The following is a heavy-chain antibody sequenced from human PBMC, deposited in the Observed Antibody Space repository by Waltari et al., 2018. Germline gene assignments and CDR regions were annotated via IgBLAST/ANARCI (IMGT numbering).Heavy chain of an antibody. CDR2: IRSKAYGGTT. J-gene: IGHJ4*02. V-gene: IGHV3-49*03. Sequence: EVQLVESGGGLVQPGRSLRLSCTASGFTFGDYAMSWFRQAPGKGLEWVGFIRSKAYGGTTEYAASVKGRFTISRDDSKSIAYLQMNSLKTEDTAVYYCTREGQQLVETADYWGQGTLVTVSS. CDR3: TREGQQLVETADY. CDR1: GFTFGDYA. D-gene: IGHD6-13*01.